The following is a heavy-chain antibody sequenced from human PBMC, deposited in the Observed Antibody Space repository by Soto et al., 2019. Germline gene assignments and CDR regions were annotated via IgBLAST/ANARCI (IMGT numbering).Heavy chain of an antibody. CDR1: GYTFANYY. Sequence: ASVKVSCKASGYTFANYYVHWVRQAPGQGLEWMGMINPSGDDTSYTQKFQGRVTLTRDTSTSTIYMDLSSLTSEDTAVYYCASQFVSRADFHYCMDVWGKGTPVTVSS. V-gene: IGHV1-46*03. D-gene: IGHD1-26*01. CDR3: ASQFVSRADFHYCMDV. J-gene: IGHJ6*03. CDR2: INPSGDDT.